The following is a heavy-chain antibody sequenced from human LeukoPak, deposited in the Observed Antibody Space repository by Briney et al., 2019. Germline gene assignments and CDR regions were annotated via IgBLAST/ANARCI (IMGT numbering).Heavy chain of an antibody. J-gene: IGHJ5*02. CDR2: ISAYNGNT. D-gene: IGHD3-3*01. CDR1: GYTFTSYG. V-gene: IGHV1-18*01. CDR3: ARDTYYDFWSGYLNWFDP. Sequence: ASVKVSCKASGYTFTSYGISWVRQAPGQGLEWMGWISAYNGNTNYAQKLQGRVTMTTDTSTSTAYMELRSLRSDDTAVYYCARDTYYDFWSGYLNWFDPWGQGTLVTVSS.